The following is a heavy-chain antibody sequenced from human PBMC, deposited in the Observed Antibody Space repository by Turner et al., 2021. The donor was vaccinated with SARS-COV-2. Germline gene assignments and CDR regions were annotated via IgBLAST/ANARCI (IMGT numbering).Heavy chain of an antibody. CDR3: ARHQGSTSGYDHGMNV. CDR1: GGSISSKS. V-gene: IGHV4-59*08. CDR2: FYKIGSI. Sequence: QVPLPASGTGLVRPSETLSLTCTVSGGSISSKSWSWIRQSPGRGLEWIGYFYKIGSIDYNPTLRSRVTISVETSKNQLSLNLISMTGADTAVYYCARHQGSTSGYDHGMNVWGQGTAVIVS. J-gene: IGHJ6*02. D-gene: IGHD1-1*01.